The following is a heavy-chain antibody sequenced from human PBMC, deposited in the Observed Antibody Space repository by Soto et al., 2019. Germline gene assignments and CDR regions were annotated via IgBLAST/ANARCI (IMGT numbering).Heavy chain of an antibody. CDR3: ARVGSLGYCSSTSCYTFDY. CDR2: INAGNGNT. D-gene: IGHD2-2*02. J-gene: IGHJ4*02. CDR1: GXTFTSYA. Sequence: ASVKVXCKXSGXTFTSYAMHWVRQAPGQRLEWMGWINAGNGNTKYSQKFQGRDTITRDTSASTAYMELSSLRSEDTAVYYCARVGSLGYCSSTSCYTFDYWGQGTLVTVSS. V-gene: IGHV1-3*01.